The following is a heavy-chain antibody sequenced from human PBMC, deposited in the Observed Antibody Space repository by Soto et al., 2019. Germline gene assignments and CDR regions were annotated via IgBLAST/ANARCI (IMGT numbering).Heavy chain of an antibody. Sequence: PGESLKISCEASGYSFTSYYITWVRQMPGKGLEWMGIIYPGDSDTRYSPSFQGQVTISADKSISTAYLQWSSLKASDTAMYYCARLGIAVAGTYGMDVWGQGTTVTVSS. CDR2: IYPGDSDT. CDR1: GYSFTSYY. V-gene: IGHV5-51*01. J-gene: IGHJ6*02. D-gene: IGHD6-19*01. CDR3: ARLGIAVAGTYGMDV.